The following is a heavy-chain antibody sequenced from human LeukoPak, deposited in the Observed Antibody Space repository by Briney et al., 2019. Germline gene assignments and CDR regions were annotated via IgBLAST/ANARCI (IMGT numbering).Heavy chain of an antibody. Sequence: GGSQRPSCAPSGFTFSNAWMSWVRQAPGKGRGWVGRIKSKTDGGTTDYAAPVKGRFTISRDDSKNTLYLQMNSLKTEDTAVYYCTTALGRLSYDGSGYYYDYDYWGQGTLVTVSS. V-gene: IGHV3-15*01. CDR1: GFTFSNAW. D-gene: IGHD3-22*01. CDR2: IKSKTDGGTT. CDR3: TTALGRLSYDGSGYYYDYDY. J-gene: IGHJ4*02.